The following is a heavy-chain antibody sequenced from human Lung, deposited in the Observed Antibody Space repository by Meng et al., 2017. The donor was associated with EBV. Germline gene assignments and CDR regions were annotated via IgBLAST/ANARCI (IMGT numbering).Heavy chain of an antibody. V-gene: IGHV4-30-2*05. Sequence: QLQLQSSGSGLVKPSQTLSLTCAVSGGSISSGGYSWSWIRQPPGKGLEWIGYIYYSGSTYYNPSLKSLVSISVDTSNNQFSLKLSSVTAADTAVYYCARAVDTGYFDYWGQGTLVTVSS. CDR2: IYYSGST. D-gene: IGHD5-18*01. J-gene: IGHJ4*02. CDR3: ARAVDTGYFDY. CDR1: GGSISSGGYS.